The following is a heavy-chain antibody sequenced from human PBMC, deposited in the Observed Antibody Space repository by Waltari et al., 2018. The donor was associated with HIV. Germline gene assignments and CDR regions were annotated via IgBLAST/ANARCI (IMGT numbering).Heavy chain of an antibody. J-gene: IGHJ4*02. CDR2: IVPSLGVT. CDR1: GDTFGNYA. Sequence: QVQLVQSGPEVKKPGSSVKVSCKSSGDTFGNYAISWVRQAPGQGLEWLGRIVPSLGVTTYAQIRQGRVTITADGSTTTAYMELSSLKSEDTAIFYCALEGGNYVSPLDFWGQGTLVTVSS. CDR3: ALEGGNYVSPLDF. D-gene: IGHD3-16*01. V-gene: IGHV1-69*04.